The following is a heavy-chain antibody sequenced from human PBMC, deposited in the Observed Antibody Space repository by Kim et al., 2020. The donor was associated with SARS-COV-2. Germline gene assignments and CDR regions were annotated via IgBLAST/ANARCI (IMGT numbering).Heavy chain of an antibody. J-gene: IGHJ3*02. CDR1: GFTFSSYS. V-gene: IGHV3-48*02. D-gene: IGHD4-17*01. CDR2: ISSSSSTI. CDR3: ARDSGDYGDYPGAFDN. Sequence: GGSLRLSCAASGFTFSSYSMNWVRQAPGKGLEWVSYISSSSSTIYYADSVNGRFTISRDNAKNSLYLQMNSLSDEDTAVYYCARDSGDYGDYPGAFDNWGQGTMVTVSS.